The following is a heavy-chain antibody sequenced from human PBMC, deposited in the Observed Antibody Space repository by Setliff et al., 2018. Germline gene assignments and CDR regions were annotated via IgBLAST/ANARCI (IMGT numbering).Heavy chain of an antibody. V-gene: IGHV3-30-3*01. D-gene: IGHD3-16*01. CDR2: ISYDGSNK. CDR1: GFTFSSYA. Sequence: PGGSLRLSCAASGFTFSSYAMHWVRRAPGKGLEWVAVISYDGSNKYYADSVKGRFTISRDNSKNTLYLQMNSLRAEDTAVYYCARGLGVYAVGGYFDYWGQGTQVTVSS. CDR3: ARGLGVYAVGGYFDY. J-gene: IGHJ4*02.